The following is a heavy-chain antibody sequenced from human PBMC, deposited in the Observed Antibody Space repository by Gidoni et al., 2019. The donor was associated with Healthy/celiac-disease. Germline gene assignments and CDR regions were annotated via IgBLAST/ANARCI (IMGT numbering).Heavy chain of an antibody. CDR1: GFTFSSYA. D-gene: IGHD6-13*01. CDR2: ISGSGGST. CDR3: AKGYSSSWVDY. V-gene: IGHV3-23*01. J-gene: IGHJ4*02. Sequence: EVQLLESGGGLVQPGGSLRLSCSASGFTFSSYAMSWVSQAPGKGLEWVSAISGSGGSTYYADSVKGRFTISRDNSKNTMYLKMNSLRAEDTAVYYCAKGYSSSWVDYWGQGTLVTVSS.